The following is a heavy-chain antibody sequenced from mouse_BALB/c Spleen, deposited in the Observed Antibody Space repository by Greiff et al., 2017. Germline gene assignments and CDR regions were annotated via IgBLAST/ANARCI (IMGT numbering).Heavy chain of an antibody. CDR3: ARYGSGYAMDY. CDR2: ISSGGST. CDR1: GFTFSSYA. Sequence: DVKLVESGGGLVKPGGSLKLSCAASGFTFSSYAMSWVRQTPEKRLEWVASISSGGSTYYPDSVKGRFTISRDNARNILYLQMSSLRSEDTAMYYCARYGSGYAMDYWGQGTSVTVSS. J-gene: IGHJ4*01. V-gene: IGHV5-6-5*01. D-gene: IGHD1-1*01.